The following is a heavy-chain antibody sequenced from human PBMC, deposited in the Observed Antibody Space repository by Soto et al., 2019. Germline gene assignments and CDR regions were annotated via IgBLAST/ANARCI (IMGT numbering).Heavy chain of an antibody. CDR2: INAGNGNT. CDR1: GYTFTSYA. D-gene: IGHD3-10*01. Sequence: QVQLVQSGAEVKKPGASVKVSFKASGYTFTSYAMHWVRQAPGQGLEWMGWINAGNGNTKYSQKFQGRVTITRDTSASTAYMELSSLRSEDTAVYYCAREYYYGSGYDYWGQGTLVTVSS. V-gene: IGHV1-3*01. CDR3: AREYYYGSGYDY. J-gene: IGHJ4*02.